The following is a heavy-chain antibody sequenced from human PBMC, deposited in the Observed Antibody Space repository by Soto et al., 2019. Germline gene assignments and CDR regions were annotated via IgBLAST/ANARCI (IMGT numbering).Heavy chain of an antibody. CDR2: IIPISGTA. J-gene: IGHJ6*02. CDR3: ARTTYGDYGRPGFYYYGMDV. D-gene: IGHD4-17*01. V-gene: IGHV1-69*01. CDR1: GGTFSSYA. Sequence: QVQLVQSGAEVKKPGSSVKVSCKASGGTFSSYAISWVRQAPGQGLEWMGGIIPISGTANYAQKFQGRVTITADESTSTAYLELSSLRSEDTAVYYCARTTYGDYGRPGFYYYGMDVWGQGTTVTVSS.